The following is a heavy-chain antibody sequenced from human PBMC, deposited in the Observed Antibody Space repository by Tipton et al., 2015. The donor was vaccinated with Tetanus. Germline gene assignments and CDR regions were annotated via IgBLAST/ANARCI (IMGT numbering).Heavy chain of an antibody. V-gene: IGHV3-23*01. D-gene: IGHD2/OR15-2a*01. CDR2: ISGSGDRT. CDR1: GFYFPEYA. CDR3: ARAFCKYKCHGGYFDY. Sequence: SLRLSCAASGFYFPEYAVSWARQVTGKGLEWVSSISGSGDRTYYSDSVEGRFTISRDNSANRLFLQMNSLKADDTAVYYCARAFCKYKCHGGYFDYWGQRTLVSLSS. J-gene: IGHJ4*02.